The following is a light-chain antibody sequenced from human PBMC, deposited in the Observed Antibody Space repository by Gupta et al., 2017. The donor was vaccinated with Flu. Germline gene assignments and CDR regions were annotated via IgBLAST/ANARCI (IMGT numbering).Light chain of an antibody. CDR1: QCVNSY. J-gene: IGKJ1*01. Sequence: EIVLTQSPATLSLSPGVRATLSCRASQCVNSYLPWYQQKPGQAPRLLIYDSSSGATGLTARFRGSGSGTXFTLTIXRRGTEDFAVYYGQHRSNWPWTFGXGTKVEIK. CDR3: QHRSNWPWT. V-gene: IGKV3-11*01. CDR2: DSS.